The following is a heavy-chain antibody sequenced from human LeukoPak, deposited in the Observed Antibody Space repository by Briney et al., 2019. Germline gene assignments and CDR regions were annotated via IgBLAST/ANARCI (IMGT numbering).Heavy chain of an antibody. J-gene: IGHJ4*02. CDR2: ISSSSSYI. D-gene: IGHD6-13*01. V-gene: IGHV3-21*01. CDR3: ERDYISRIAAAVYFDY. Sequence: GGSLRLSCAASGFTLSSYSMNWVRQAPGKGREWVSSISSSSSYIYYADSVKGRFTICRDNAKNSLYLQMNSLRAEHTAVYYCERDYISRIAAAVYFDYWGQGTLVTVSS. CDR1: GFTLSSYS.